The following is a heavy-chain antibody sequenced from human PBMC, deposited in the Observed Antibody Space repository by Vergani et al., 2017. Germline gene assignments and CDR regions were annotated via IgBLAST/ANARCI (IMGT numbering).Heavy chain of an antibody. CDR2: IYYSGST. J-gene: IGHJ5*02. CDR3: SGAGDWFDP. CDR1: GGPISSSSYY. Sequence: QVQLQESGPGLVKPSETLSLTCTVSGGPISSSSYYWGWIRQPPGKGREWVGSIYYSGSTYHNPALKSRVTISVDTSKNQFSLELSAVTAADTGEYYCSGAGDWFDPWGEGTLVTVS. V-gene: IGHV4-39*07.